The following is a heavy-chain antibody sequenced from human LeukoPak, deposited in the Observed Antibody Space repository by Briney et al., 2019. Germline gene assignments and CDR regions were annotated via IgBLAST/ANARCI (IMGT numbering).Heavy chain of an antibody. CDR2: ISNSGTIM. D-gene: IGHD2-8*02. V-gene: IGHV3-48*03. CDR3: TLVPLG. Sequence: GGSLRLSCAASGFTFSSYEMNWVRQAPGKGLEWISYISNSGTIMYYADSVKDRFTISRDDAKSSLYLQLNSLRAEDTAVYYCTLVPLGWGQGTLVTVSS. CDR1: GFTFSSYE. J-gene: IGHJ4*02.